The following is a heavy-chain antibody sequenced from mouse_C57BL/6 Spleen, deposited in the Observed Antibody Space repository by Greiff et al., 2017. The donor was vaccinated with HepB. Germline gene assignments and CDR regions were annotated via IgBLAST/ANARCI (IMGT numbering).Heavy chain of an antibody. CDR3: TTEAVVARGDY. CDR1: GFNIKDDY. V-gene: IGHV14-4*01. D-gene: IGHD1-1*01. J-gene: IGHJ2*01. Sequence: EVQLQQSGAELVRPGASVKLSCTASGFNIKDDYMHWVKQRPEQGLEWIGWIDPENGDTEYASKFQGKATITVDTSSNTAYLQLSSLTSEDTAVYYCTTEAVVARGDYWGQGTTLTVSS. CDR2: IDPENGDT.